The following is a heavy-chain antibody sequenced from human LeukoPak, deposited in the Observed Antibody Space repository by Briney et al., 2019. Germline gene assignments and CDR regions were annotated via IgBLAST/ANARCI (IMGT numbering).Heavy chain of an antibody. CDR1: GGSISSYY. Sequence: PSETLSLTCTVSGGSISSYYWSWIRQPPGKGLEWIGSIYYSGSTYYNPSLKSRVTISVDTSKNQFSLKLSSVTAADTAVYYCARHQGGRDRGIDYWGQGTLVTVSS. D-gene: IGHD2-15*01. CDR3: ARHQGGRDRGIDY. J-gene: IGHJ4*02. V-gene: IGHV4-59*05. CDR2: IYYSGST.